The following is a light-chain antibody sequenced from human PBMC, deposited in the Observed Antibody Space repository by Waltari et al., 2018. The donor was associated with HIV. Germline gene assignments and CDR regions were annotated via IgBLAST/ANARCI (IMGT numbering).Light chain of an antibody. Sequence: DIQMTQSPSTLSAYVGDRVTITCRASQSISSWLAWYQQKPGKAPKLLIYKASSLESGVPSRFSGSGSGTEFTLTISSLQPDDSATYYCQQYYSYSFTFGQGTKLEIK. V-gene: IGKV1-5*03. CDR2: KAS. CDR3: QQYYSYSFT. CDR1: QSISSW. J-gene: IGKJ2*01.